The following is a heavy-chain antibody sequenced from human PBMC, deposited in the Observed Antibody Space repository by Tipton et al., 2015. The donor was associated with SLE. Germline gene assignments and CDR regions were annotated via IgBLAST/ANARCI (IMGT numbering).Heavy chain of an antibody. Sequence: TLSLTCTVSGGSISSSSYYWGWIRQPPGKGLEWIGSIYYRWSTYYNPSLKSRVTISVDTSKNQFSLKLSSVTAADTAVYYFARVSELATYYYDSSPGAFDIWGQGRMVTVSS. CDR3: ARVSELATYYYDSSPGAFDI. CDR1: GGSISSSSYY. D-gene: IGHD3-22*01. V-gene: IGHV4-39*07. CDR2: IYYRWST. J-gene: IGHJ3*02.